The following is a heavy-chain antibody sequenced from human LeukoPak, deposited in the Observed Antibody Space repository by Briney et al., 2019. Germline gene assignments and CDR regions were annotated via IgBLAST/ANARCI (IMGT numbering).Heavy chain of an antibody. V-gene: IGHV3-23*01. CDR1: GLTFSSYR. CDR3: AKTGAVAAHWFDL. J-gene: IGHJ5*02. CDR2: ISGTGGST. D-gene: IGHD6-19*01. Sequence: GGSLRLSCAASGLTFSSYRVNWVRQAPGKGLEWVSVISGTGGSTHYADSVKGRFTMSRDNSKNTVSLQMNSLRAADTAIYYCAKTGAVAAHWFDLWGQGSLVTVSS.